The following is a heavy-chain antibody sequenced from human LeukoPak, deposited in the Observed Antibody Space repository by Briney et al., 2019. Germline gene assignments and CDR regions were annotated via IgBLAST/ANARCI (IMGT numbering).Heavy chain of an antibody. J-gene: IGHJ4*02. CDR2: ISYDGSNE. V-gene: IGHV3-30*18. D-gene: IGHD1-26*01. CDR3: AKEALLGAAKYSFDY. CDR1: GFTFSSYG. Sequence: PGRSLRLSCAASGFTFSSYGMHWVRQAPGKGLEWVAVISYDGSNEYYGDSVKGRFTISRDNSKSTVSLQLNSLRAEDTAVYYCAKEALLGAAKYSFDYWGQGTLLTVSS.